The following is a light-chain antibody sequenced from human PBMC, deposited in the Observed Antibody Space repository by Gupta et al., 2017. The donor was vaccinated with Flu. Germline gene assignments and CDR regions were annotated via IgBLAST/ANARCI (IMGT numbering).Light chain of an antibody. CDR2: WAS. CDR3: QQYYSTPFT. J-gene: IGKJ3*01. CDR1: QSVLYSSNNKNY. Sequence: IVMTQSPYSLAVSLGERATINCKSSQSVLYSSNNKNYLAWYQQKPGQPPKLLIYWASTRESGVPDRFSGSGSGTDFTLTISSLQAEDVAVYYCQQYYSTPFTFDPGSKVDIK. V-gene: IGKV4-1*01.